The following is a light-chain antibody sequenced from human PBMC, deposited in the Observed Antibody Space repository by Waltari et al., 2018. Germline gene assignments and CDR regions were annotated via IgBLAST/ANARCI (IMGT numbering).Light chain of an antibody. CDR3: QHYGDSLWT. J-gene: IGKJ1*01. Sequence: EIVLTPSPGTLSLSPGERATLSCRASQSVSSNFLAWYQQKPDQAPRLLIYGSSSRATGIPERFIGSWSGTDFTLTISRLEPEDFAVYYCQHYGDSLWTFGQGTKVEIK. CDR2: GSS. V-gene: IGKV3-20*01. CDR1: QSVSSNF.